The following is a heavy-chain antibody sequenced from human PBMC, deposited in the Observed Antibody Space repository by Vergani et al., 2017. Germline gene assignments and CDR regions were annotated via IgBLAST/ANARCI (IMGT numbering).Heavy chain of an antibody. Sequence: VESGGGLVQPGGSLRLSCTVSGFTFSSNDFHWVRQTAGKGLEWVSSIGVDGDRYYSDSVKGRFTISRDNGQSSLYLDMYNLRVEDTAVYFCAKEFCGTGNCYGWNHLEVWGEGTSVTVSS. D-gene: IGHD1-1*01. CDR2: IGVDGDR. CDR1: GFTFSSND. CDR3: AKEFCGTGNCYGWNHLEV. J-gene: IGHJ6*04. V-gene: IGHV3-13*01.